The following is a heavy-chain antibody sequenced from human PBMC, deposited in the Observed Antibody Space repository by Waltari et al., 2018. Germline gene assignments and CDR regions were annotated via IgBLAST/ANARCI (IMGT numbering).Heavy chain of an antibody. CDR3: ATLSSGWS. Sequence: EVQLVESGGGLVQPGGSLRLSCAGSGFTFSDQYMDWVRQAPGKGLVWVGRTRNKAHSYTTEYAASVKGRFTISRDDSKNSMYLQMNSLNTEDTAVYYCATLSSGWSWGQGTLVTVSS. J-gene: IGHJ5*02. CDR1: GFTFSDQY. V-gene: IGHV3-72*01. CDR2: TRNKAHSYTT. D-gene: IGHD6-19*01.